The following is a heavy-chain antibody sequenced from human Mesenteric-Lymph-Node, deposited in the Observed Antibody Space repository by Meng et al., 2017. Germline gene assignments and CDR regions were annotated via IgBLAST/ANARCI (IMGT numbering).Heavy chain of an antibody. J-gene: IGHJ5*01. CDR1: GRSISNSDSY. Sequence: QAEVPGWGQGLVSRAQVLSRPCSVYGRSISNSDSYWTWLRRPPGQGLEWIGYYFPSRSTYYNPSLTGRLTISVDTSKNHFSLNMTSMTAADTAVYYCATYGSRYGNSFDFWGQGAPVTVSS. CDR3: ATYGSRYGNSFDF. CDR2: YFPSRST. V-gene: IGHV4-31*03. D-gene: IGHD5-18*01.